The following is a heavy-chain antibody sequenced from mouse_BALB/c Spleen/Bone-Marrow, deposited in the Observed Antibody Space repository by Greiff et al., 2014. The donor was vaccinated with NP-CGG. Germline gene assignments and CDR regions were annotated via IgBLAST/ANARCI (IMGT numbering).Heavy chain of an antibody. CDR3: TRLTYYGLTDY. CDR2: INPESSTI. CDR1: GFDFSRYW. Sequence: LVESGGSLKLSCTVSGFDFSRYWMSWVRQAPGKGLQWIGEINPESSTINYTPSLKDKFIISRDNAKNTLYLQMSKVRSEDAALYYCTRLTYYGLTDYWGQGTTLTVSS. V-gene: IGHV4-1*02. J-gene: IGHJ2*01. D-gene: IGHD1-2*01.